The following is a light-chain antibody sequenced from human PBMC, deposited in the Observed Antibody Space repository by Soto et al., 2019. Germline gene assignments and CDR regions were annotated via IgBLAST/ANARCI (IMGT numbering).Light chain of an antibody. Sequence: AIRMTQSPSSFSASTGDRVTITCRASQDISTYLAWYQQKAGKAPKLLIYAASTLQTGVPSRFSGSGSGTDFTLTISYLQSEDFATYYCQQYYSYPRTFGQGTKVEI. J-gene: IGKJ1*01. CDR3: QQYYSYPRT. CDR1: QDISTY. CDR2: AAS. V-gene: IGKV1-8*01.